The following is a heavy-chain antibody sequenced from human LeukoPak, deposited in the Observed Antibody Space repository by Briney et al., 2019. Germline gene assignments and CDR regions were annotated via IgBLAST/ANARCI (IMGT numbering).Heavy chain of an antibody. D-gene: IGHD5-18*01. CDR3: ARDRLRYSYGALSY. J-gene: IGHJ4*02. CDR2: INPNSGGT. V-gene: IGHV1-2*02. Sequence: ASVKVSCKASGYTFTGYYMHWVRQAPGQGLEWMGWINPNSGGTNYAQKFQGRVTMTRDTSISTAYMELSRLGSDDTAVYYCARDRLRYSYGALSYWGQGTLVTVSS. CDR1: GYTFTGYY.